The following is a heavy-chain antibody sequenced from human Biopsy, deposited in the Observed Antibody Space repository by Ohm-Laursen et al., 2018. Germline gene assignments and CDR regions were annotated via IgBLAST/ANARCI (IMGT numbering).Heavy chain of an antibody. J-gene: IGHJ4*02. CDR1: GGSFSGYY. CDR2: INHSGST. D-gene: IGHD2-15*01. Sequence: PSQTLSLTCAVYGGSFSGYYWSWIRQTPGKGLQWIGEINHSGSTNYNPSLKSRVSISADASKYEFSLRLTSVTAADTAVYFCGNEVHGRDYWGLGAQVTVSS. CDR3: GNEVHGRDY. V-gene: IGHV4-34*01.